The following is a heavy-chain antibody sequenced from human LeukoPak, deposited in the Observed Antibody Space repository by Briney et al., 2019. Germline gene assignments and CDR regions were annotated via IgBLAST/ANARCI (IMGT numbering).Heavy chain of an antibody. Sequence: SETLSLTCAVYGGSFSGYYWSWIRQPPGKGLEWIGEINHSGSTNYNPSLKSRVTISLDTSKNQFSLNLNSVTAADTAVYYCARVTAAAGSFDYWGQGTLVTVSS. CDR3: ARVTAAAGSFDY. CDR1: GGSFSGYY. J-gene: IGHJ4*02. CDR2: INHSGST. V-gene: IGHV4-34*01. D-gene: IGHD2-2*01.